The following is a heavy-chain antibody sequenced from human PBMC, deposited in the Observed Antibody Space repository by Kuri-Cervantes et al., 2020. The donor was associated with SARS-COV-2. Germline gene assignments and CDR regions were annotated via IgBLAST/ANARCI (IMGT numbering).Heavy chain of an antibody. CDR2: IYESGDT. V-gene: IGHV4-39*01. CDR3: ARRYAFDRFHK. Sequence: ESLKISCTVSGASISSSTYYWGWIRQSPGKGLEWLGSIYESGDTYYSSSLESRLSLSVDTSKNQFSLKLTSVTAADTAIYYCARRYAFDRFHKWGQGTQVTVSS. CDR1: GASISSSTYY. D-gene: IGHD3-9*01. J-gene: IGHJ4*02.